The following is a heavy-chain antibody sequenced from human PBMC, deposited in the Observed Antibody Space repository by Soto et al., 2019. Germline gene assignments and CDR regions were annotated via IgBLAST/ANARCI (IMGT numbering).Heavy chain of an antibody. J-gene: IGHJ3*02. CDR1: GYSFTNYW. CDR3: ARLRNGDYDGAFDI. V-gene: IGHV5-51*01. Sequence: GESLKISCRGSGYSFTNYWIGWVRQMPGKGLEWMGIFYPGDSDSAYGPSFQGQVTISADKSISTAYLQWTSLKASDTAIYYCARLRNGDYDGAFDIWGQGTLVTVSS. D-gene: IGHD4-17*01. CDR2: FYPGDSDS.